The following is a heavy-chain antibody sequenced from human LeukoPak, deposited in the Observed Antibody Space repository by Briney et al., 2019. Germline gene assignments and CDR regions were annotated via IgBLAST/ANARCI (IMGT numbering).Heavy chain of an antibody. V-gene: IGHV3-21*01. CDR3: ARDLSHGSSDYYYGMDV. Sequence: GGSPRLSCAASGFTFSSYSMNWVRQAPGKGLEWVSSISSSSSYIYYADSVKGRFTISRDNAKNSLYLQMNSLRAEDTAVYYCARDLSHGSSDYYYGMDVWGQGTTVTVSS. J-gene: IGHJ6*02. CDR1: GFTFSSYS. CDR2: ISSSSSYI. D-gene: IGHD6-6*01.